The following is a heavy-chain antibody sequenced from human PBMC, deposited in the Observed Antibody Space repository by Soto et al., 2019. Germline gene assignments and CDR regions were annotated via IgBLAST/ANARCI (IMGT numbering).Heavy chain of an antibody. CDR1: GYGFTRHY. Sequence: ASVKVSCKAIGYGFTRHYIHWVRQAPGQGLEWMGTIFPGGVNIAYAQKFQGRVTMTKDTSTSTVYMELNSLTSEDTAVYYCARRVRLFLEWLSGQPYYYYGMDVWRQGTTVTASS. CDR3: ARRVRLFLEWLSGQPYYYYGMDV. D-gene: IGHD3-3*01. V-gene: IGHV1-46*01. J-gene: IGHJ6*02. CDR2: IFPGGVNI.